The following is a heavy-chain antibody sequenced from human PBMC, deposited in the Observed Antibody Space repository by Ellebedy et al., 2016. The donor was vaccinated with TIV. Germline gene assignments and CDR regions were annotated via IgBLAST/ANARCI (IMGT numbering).Heavy chain of an antibody. D-gene: IGHD4-11*01. V-gene: IGHV4-39*01. CDR3: ARHVGLHYVFDI. CDR2: VYYSGDT. CDR1: GGSISGSGHY. Sequence: MPSETLSLTCTVSGGSISGSGHYRGWVRQPPGKGLQWLGSVYYSGDTYDNPSLRGLITTSVDTSKNQFSLKLYAVTAADTAVYYCARHVGLHYVFDIWGPGTTVTVSS. J-gene: IGHJ3*02.